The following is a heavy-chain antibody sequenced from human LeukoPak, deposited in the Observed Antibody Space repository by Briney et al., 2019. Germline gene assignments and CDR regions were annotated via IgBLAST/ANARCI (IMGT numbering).Heavy chain of an antibody. Sequence: ASVKVSCKAAGYTFTSYYMHWVRQAPGQGLEWMGIINPSGGSTSYAQKYQGRVTMTRDTSTSTVYMELSSLRSEDTAVYYCGRCSMERRFLEWNWFDPWGQGTLVTVSS. J-gene: IGHJ5*02. V-gene: IGHV1-46*01. CDR3: GRCSMERRFLEWNWFDP. CDR2: INPSGGST. CDR1: GYTFTSYY. D-gene: IGHD3-3*01.